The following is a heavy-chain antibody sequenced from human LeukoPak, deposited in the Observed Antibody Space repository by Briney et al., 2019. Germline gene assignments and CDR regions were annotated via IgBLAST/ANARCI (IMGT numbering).Heavy chain of an antibody. J-gene: IGHJ3*02. Sequence: PGGSLRLSCAASGFTFSSYWMHWVRQAPGKGLEWVSFISSSSSYIYYADSVKGRFTISRDNAKNSLYLQMNSLRAEDTAVYYCARVYGGNSDDAFDIWGQGTMVTVSS. CDR3: ARVYGGNSDDAFDI. CDR2: ISSSSSYI. D-gene: IGHD4-23*01. V-gene: IGHV3-21*01. CDR1: GFTFSSYW.